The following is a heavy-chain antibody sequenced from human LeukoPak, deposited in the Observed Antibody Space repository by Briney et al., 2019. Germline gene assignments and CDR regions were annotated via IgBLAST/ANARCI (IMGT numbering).Heavy chain of an antibody. V-gene: IGHV1-69*13. CDR3: ASLGYCSGGSCYENWFDP. CDR1: GGTFSSYA. D-gene: IGHD2-15*01. J-gene: IGHJ5*02. Sequence: GASVKVSCKASGGTFSSYAISWVRQAPGQGLEWMGRIIPIFGTANYAQKFQGRVTITADESTSTAYMELSSLRSEDTAVYYCASLGYCSGGSCYENWFDPWGQGTLVTVSS. CDR2: IIPIFGTA.